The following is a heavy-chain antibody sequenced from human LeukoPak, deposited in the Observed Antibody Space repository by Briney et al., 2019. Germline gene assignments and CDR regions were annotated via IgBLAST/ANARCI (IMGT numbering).Heavy chain of an antibody. Sequence: GGSLRPSCAASGFTFSSYAMSWVRQAPGKGLEWVSAISGSGGSTYYADSVKGRFTISRDNSKNTLYLQMNSLRAEDTAVYYCAKDLFPRYCSSTSCQLSFDYWGQGTLVTVSS. CDR3: AKDLFPRYCSSTSCQLSFDY. D-gene: IGHD2-2*01. CDR1: GFTFSSYA. V-gene: IGHV3-23*01. J-gene: IGHJ4*02. CDR2: ISGSGGST.